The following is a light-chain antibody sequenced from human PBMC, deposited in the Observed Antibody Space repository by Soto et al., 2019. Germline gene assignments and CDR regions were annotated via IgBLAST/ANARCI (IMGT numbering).Light chain of an antibody. Sequence: QSALTQPASVSGSPGQSITISCTGTSSDVGYYNYVSWYQQHPGKAPKVLIYEVRNRPSGASSRFSGSKSGNTAFLTISGLQPEDEADYYCSSYTRSSSVLFGGGTKLT. CDR2: EVR. J-gene: IGLJ2*01. V-gene: IGLV2-14*01. CDR3: SSYTRSSSVL. CDR1: SSDVGYYNY.